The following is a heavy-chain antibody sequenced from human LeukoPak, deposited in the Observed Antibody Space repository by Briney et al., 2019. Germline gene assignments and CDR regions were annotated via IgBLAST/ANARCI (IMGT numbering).Heavy chain of an antibody. CDR1: GFKFDDYA. V-gene: IGHV3-9*01. D-gene: IGHD5-12*01. Sequence: GGSLRLSCAASGFKFDDYAMHWVRQTPGKGLQWVSGISWSGGGKGYEDSVKGRFTISRDNAKNSLFLEMNTVRSEDTAIYYCAKGQYSGYDSQPDYRCQGALVTVSS. CDR3: AKGQYSGYDSQPDY. CDR2: ISWSGGGK. J-gene: IGHJ4*02.